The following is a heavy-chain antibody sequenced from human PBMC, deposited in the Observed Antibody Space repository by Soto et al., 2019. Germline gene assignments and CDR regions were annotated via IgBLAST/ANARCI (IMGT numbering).Heavy chain of an antibody. Sequence: PSETLSLTCTVSGGSISSYYWYWIRQPPGKGLEWIGYIHYSGSTNYNPSLKSRVIISVDTSKNQFSLNLIFVTAADTAVYYCARHHPDGGHDYRGEGSLVTVSS. CDR3: ARHHPDGGHDY. CDR2: IHYSGST. J-gene: IGHJ4*02. V-gene: IGHV4-59*08. CDR1: GGSISSYY. D-gene: IGHD3-10*01.